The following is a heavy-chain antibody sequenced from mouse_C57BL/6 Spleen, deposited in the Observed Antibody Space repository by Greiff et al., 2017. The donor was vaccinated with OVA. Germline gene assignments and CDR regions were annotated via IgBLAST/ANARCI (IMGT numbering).Heavy chain of an antibody. Sequence: EVQLQQSGPGLVKPSQSLSLTCSVTGYSITSGYFWNWIRQPPGNKLEWMGYISYDGSNNYNPSLKNRITITPDTSKNQFFLKLNSVTTEDTATYYCARVTRDYDGYYDAMDYWGQGTSVTVSS. CDR3: ARVTRDYDGYYDAMDY. D-gene: IGHD2-4*01. CDR2: ISYDGSN. V-gene: IGHV3-6*01. CDR1: GYSITSGYF. J-gene: IGHJ4*01.